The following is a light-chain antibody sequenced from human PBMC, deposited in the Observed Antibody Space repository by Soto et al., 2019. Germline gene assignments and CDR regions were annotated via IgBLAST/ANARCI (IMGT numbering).Light chain of an antibody. J-gene: IGKJ1*01. V-gene: IGKV1-9*01. CDR3: QFPCFS. CDR2: AAS. Sequence: ILLTQSPSSLSASVGDRVTITCRASQDISGYVAWYQQRPGKAPQLLIYAASALHTGVPSGFSGSRSWTDMTLSITNLLSRYFGTTYRQFPCFSFG. CDR1: QDISGY.